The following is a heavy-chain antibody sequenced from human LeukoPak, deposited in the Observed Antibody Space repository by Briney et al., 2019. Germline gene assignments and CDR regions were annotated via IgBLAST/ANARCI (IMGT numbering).Heavy chain of an antibody. CDR1: GYSFTSYW. CDR3: ARQAVYSSSSSAEYFQH. Sequence: GESLKISCKGSGYSFTSYWIGWVRQMPGKGLEWMGIIYPGDSDTRYSPSFQGQVTISADKSISTAYLQWSSLRASDTAMYCCARQAVYSSSSSAEYFQHWGQGTLVTVSS. CDR2: IYPGDSDT. D-gene: IGHD6-13*01. J-gene: IGHJ1*01. V-gene: IGHV5-51*01.